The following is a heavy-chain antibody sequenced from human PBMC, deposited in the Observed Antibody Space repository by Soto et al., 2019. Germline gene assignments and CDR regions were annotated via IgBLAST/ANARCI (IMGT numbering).Heavy chain of an antibody. Sequence: PGGSXRLSCAASGFTVSSNYMSWVRQAPGKGLEWVSVIYSGGSTYYADSVKGRFTISRDNSKNTLYLQMNSLRAEDTAVYYCAAPVNPTAGYYYYYYMDVWGKGTTVTVSS. CDR3: AAPVNPTAGYYYYYYMDV. V-gene: IGHV3-66*01. J-gene: IGHJ6*03. D-gene: IGHD4-17*01. CDR1: GFTVSSNY. CDR2: IYSGGST.